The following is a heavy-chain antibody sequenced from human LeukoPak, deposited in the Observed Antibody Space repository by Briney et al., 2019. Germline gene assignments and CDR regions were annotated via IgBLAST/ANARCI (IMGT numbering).Heavy chain of an antibody. V-gene: IGHV3-64*01. CDR3: ARAGDSSGYSPYYFDY. Sequence: PGGSLRLSCAASGFTFSSYAMHWVRQAPGKGLEYVSAISSNGGSTYYANSVKGRFTISRDNSKNTLYLQMGSLRAEDMAVYYCARAGDSSGYSPYYFDYWGQGTLFTVSS. CDR2: ISSNGGST. CDR1: GFTFSSYA. J-gene: IGHJ4*02. D-gene: IGHD3-22*01.